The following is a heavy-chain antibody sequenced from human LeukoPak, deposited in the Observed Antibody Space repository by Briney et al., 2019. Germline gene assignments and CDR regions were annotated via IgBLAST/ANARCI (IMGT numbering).Heavy chain of an antibody. CDR3: ARGLVGAAFDY. D-gene: IGHD1-26*01. CDR1: GFTFNAYT. Sequence: GRTLRLSCGASGFTFNAYTMHWVRQVTGKGLEWVSSVSSSRDYVFYADSVKGRCTIFRDNANQSLDLEMSSLRGEDTAIYYCARGLVGAAFDYWGRGTLVTVSS. CDR2: VSSSRDYV. V-gene: IGHV3-21*01. J-gene: IGHJ4*02.